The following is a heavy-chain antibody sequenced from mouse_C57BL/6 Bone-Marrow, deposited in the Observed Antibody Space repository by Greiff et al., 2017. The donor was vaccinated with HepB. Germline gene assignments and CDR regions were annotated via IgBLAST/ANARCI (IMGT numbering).Heavy chain of an antibody. CDR2: ISYDGSN. CDR1: GYSITSCYD. J-gene: IGHJ3*01. Sequence: DVQLQESGPGLVKPSQSLSLTCSVTGYSITSCYDWNWIRQLPGNKLEWMGYISYDGSNNYNPSLKNRITITRDTSKNQVFLKLNSVTTEDTATYYCARGGLPAWFAYGCQGTLVTVSA. D-gene: IGHD2-4*01. V-gene: IGHV3-6*01. CDR3: ARGGLPAWFAY.